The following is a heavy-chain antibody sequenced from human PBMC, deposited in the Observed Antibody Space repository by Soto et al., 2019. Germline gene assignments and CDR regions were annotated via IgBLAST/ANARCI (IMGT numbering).Heavy chain of an antibody. Sequence: GGSLRLSFAASGFTFSSYSMNWVRQAPGRGLEWVSYISSSSTIYYAASVKGRFTISRDDAKNSLYLQMNSLRAEDTAVFYCASGGGYYGVRYYYGMEVWGQGTTVTVSS. CDR2: ISSSSTI. V-gene: IGHV3-48*01. J-gene: IGHJ6*02. CDR1: GFTFSSYS. CDR3: ASGGGYYGVRYYYGMEV. D-gene: IGHD5-18*01.